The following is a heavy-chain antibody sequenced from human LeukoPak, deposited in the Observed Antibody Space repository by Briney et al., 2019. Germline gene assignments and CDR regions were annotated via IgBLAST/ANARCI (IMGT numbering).Heavy chain of an antibody. CDR3: AKDEANDSSGYYGPLDY. V-gene: IGHV3-30*02. J-gene: IGHJ4*02. D-gene: IGHD3-22*01. Sequence: GGSLRLSCAASGFIFSNDAMHWVRQAPGKGLEWVAFIWSDGSNKYYADSVKGRFTISRDNSEDTLYLQMNSLRAEDTAVYYCAKDEANDSSGYYGPLDYWGQGTLVTVSS. CDR2: IWSDGSNK. CDR1: GFIFSNDA.